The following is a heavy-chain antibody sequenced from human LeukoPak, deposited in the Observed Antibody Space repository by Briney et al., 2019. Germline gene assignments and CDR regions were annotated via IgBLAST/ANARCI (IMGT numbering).Heavy chain of an antibody. Sequence: PSETLSLTCTVSGDSITNYFWSWIRQPPGKGLEWIGSIYYRGSTYYNPSLKSRVTISVDTSKNQFSLKVSSVTAADTAVYYCARHSDYTSSSNLDPWGQGTLVTVSS. J-gene: IGHJ5*02. D-gene: IGHD6-6*01. CDR2: IYYRGST. CDR1: GDSITNYF. V-gene: IGHV4-39*01. CDR3: ARHSDYTSSSNLDP.